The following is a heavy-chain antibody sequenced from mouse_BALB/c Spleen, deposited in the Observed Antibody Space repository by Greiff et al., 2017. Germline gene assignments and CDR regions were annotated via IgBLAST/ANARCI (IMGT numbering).Heavy chain of an antibody. V-gene: IGHV2-9*02. J-gene: IGHJ4*01. D-gene: IGHD2-14*01. Sequence: VKLMESGPGLVAPSQSLYITCTVSGFSLTSYGVHWVRQPPGKGLEWLGVIWAGGSTNYTSALMSRLSISKDNSKSQVFLKMNSLQTDDTAMYYWARPVRYEESAMDYGGQGTSVTVSS. CDR1: GFSLTSYG. CDR2: IWAGGST. CDR3: ARPVRYEESAMDY.